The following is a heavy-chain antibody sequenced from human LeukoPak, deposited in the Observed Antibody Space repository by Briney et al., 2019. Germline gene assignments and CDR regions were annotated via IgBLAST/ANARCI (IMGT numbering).Heavy chain of an antibody. CDR2: ISGSGGST. J-gene: IGHJ6*02. V-gene: IGHV3-23*01. D-gene: IGHD6-13*01. CDR1: GFTFSSYA. CDR3: AKVLVAAAGTVYYYYGMDV. Sequence: GGSLRLSCAASGFTFSSYAMSWVRQAPGKGLEWVSAISGSGGSTYYADSVKGRFTISRDNSKNTLYLQMNSPRAEDTAVYYCAKVLVAAAGTVYYYYGMDVWGQGTTVTVSS.